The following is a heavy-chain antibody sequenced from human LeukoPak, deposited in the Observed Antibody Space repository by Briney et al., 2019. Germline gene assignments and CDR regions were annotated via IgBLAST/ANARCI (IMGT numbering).Heavy chain of an antibody. CDR3: ATGVLDSSGSYYYYYYMDV. V-gene: IGHV3-30*03. CDR2: ISYDGSNK. CDR1: GFTFSNYG. J-gene: IGHJ6*03. Sequence: PGGSLRLSCAASGFTFSNYGMHWVRQAPGKGLEWVAVISYDGSNKYYADSVKGRFTISRDNSKNTLYLQMNSLRAEDTAVYYCATGVLDSSGSYYYYYYMDVWGKGTTVTVSS. D-gene: IGHD1-26*01.